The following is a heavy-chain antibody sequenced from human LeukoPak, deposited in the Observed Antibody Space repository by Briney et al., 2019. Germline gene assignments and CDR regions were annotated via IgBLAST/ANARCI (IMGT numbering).Heavy chain of an antibody. CDR2: INPNSGGT. CDR3: ARDRILYNWFDP. Sequence: ASVKVPCKASGYTFTGYYMHWVRQAPGQGLEWMGWINPNSGGTNYAQKFQGRVTMTRDTSISTAYMELSRLRSDDTAVYYCARDRILYNWFDPWGQGTLVTVSS. V-gene: IGHV1-2*02. CDR1: GYTFTGYY. J-gene: IGHJ5*02.